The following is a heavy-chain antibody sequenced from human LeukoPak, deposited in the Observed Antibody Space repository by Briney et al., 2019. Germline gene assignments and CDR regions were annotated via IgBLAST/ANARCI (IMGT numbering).Heavy chain of an antibody. CDR1: GYSFSNYW. V-gene: IGHV5-10-1*01. Sequence: GESLKISCKGSGYSFSNYWISWIRQMPGKGLEWMGRIDPRGSYTNYSPSFQGHVSISVDESISTAYLHWSSLQASGTAMYYCARQAIKSSLGWFDPWGQGTLVTVSS. J-gene: IGHJ5*02. CDR2: IDPRGSYT. CDR3: ARQAIKSSLGWFDP.